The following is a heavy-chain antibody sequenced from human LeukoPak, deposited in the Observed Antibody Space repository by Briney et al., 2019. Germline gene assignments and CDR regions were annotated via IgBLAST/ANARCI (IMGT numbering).Heavy chain of an antibody. CDR1: GFTFSSYA. CDR3: AKARGATYGTYYFDY. D-gene: IGHD4/OR15-4a*01. CDR2: ISGSGGDT. V-gene: IGHV3-23*01. J-gene: IGHJ4*02. Sequence: GGSLRLSCAASGFTFSSYAMNWVRQAPGKGLEWVSISGSGGDTYYADSVKGRFTISRDNSKNTLYLQMNSLRAEDTAVYYCAKARGATYGTYYFDYWGQGTLVTVSS.